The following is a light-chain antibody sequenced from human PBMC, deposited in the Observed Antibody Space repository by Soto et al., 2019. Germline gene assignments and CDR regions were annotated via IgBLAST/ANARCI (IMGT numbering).Light chain of an antibody. CDR2: DDN. V-gene: IGLV1-51*01. CDR1: SSNIGGNS. CDR3: GSWDSSLSAYV. J-gene: IGLJ1*01. Sequence: QSVLTQPPSLPAATGQKVTISFSGSSSNIGGNSVSWYQQLPGTAPKLLIYDDNKRPSGIPDRFSGSKSGTSATLGITGFQTGDEADYYCGSWDSSLSAYVFGTGTKVTVL.